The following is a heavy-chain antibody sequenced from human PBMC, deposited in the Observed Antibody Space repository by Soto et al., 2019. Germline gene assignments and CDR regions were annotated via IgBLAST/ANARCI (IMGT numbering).Heavy chain of an antibody. CDR2: VNPNNGDT. CDR1: GYTFSNYD. J-gene: IGHJ4*02. CDR3: AKVSRKGSAIDFDY. D-gene: IGHD3-10*01. Sequence: QVQLVQSGAELKKPGASVKVSCKASGYTFSNYDMNWVRQATGQGPEWIGWVNPNNGDTGYAQKFQGRVTLTMDISTTTAYMELTSLRSEDTAIYYCAKVSRKGSAIDFDYGGQGTLITVSS. V-gene: IGHV1-8*01.